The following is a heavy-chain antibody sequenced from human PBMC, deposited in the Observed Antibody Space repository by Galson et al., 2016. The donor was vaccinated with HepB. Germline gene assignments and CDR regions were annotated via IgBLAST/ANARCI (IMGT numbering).Heavy chain of an antibody. CDR3: TTDQTIFGVVSSAGMDV. CDR1: GFTFSDAW. D-gene: IGHD3-3*01. J-gene: IGHJ6*02. V-gene: IGHV3-15*07. CDR2: IKRKSDGGAT. Sequence: SLRLSCAASGFTFSDAWMNWVRQAPGKGLEWVGRIKRKSDGGATDYAAPVKGRFTISRDDSKNMLYLQMNRLETEDTAVYYCTTDQTIFGVVSSAGMDVWGQGTTVTVSS.